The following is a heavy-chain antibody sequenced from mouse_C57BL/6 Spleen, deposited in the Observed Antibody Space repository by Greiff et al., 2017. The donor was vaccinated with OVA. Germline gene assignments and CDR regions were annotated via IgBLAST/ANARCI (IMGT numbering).Heavy chain of an antibody. CDR2: IHPSDSDT. CDR3: AIASSED. D-gene: IGHD3-2*02. Sequence: QVQLQQPGAELVKPGASVKVSCKASSYTFTSYWMHWVKQRPGQGLEWIGRIHPSDSDTNYNHKFKGKATLTVDKSSSTAYMPLSSLTSEDSAVYDCAIASSEDWGQGTTLTVSS. V-gene: IGHV1-74*01. J-gene: IGHJ2*01. CDR1: SYTFTSYW.